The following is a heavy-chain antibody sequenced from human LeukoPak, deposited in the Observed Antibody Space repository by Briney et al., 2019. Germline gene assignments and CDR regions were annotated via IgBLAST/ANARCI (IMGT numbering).Heavy chain of an antibody. V-gene: IGHV1-69*13. J-gene: IGHJ5*02. CDR2: IIPIFGTA. Sequence: SVKVSCKASGGTFSSYAISWVRQAPGQGLEWMGGIIPIFGTANYAQKFQGRVTITADESTSTAYMELSSLRSEDTAVYYCARDRPRVANWFDPWGQGTLVTVSS. CDR3: ARDRPRVANWFDP. CDR1: GGTFSSYA. D-gene: IGHD5-12*01.